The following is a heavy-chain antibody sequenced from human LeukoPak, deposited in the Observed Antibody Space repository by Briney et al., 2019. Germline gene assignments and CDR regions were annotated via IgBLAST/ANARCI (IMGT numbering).Heavy chain of an antibody. Sequence: PGGSLRLSCAASGFTFSSYAMSWVRQAPGKGLEWVSAISGGGGSTYYADSVKGRFTISRDNSKNTLYLHMNSLRAEDTAVYNCAKDPGFAYYYDSSGYYFDYWGQGTLVTVSS. J-gene: IGHJ4*02. CDR3: AKDPGFAYYYDSSGYYFDY. CDR1: GFTFSSYA. CDR2: ISGGGGST. V-gene: IGHV3-23*01. D-gene: IGHD3-22*01.